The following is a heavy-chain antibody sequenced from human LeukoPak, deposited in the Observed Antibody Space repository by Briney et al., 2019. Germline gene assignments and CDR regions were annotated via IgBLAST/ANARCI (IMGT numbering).Heavy chain of an antibody. J-gene: IGHJ5*01. D-gene: IGHD3-22*01. CDR2: IKTDGGSI. CDR1: GFTLSRYW. CDR3: ARSAFYQSTGYYYDS. V-gene: IGHV3-74*01. Sequence: GGSLRLSCAASGFTLSRYWMHWVRHAPGTGLVWVSRIKTDGGSINYADSVKGRFTISRDNAKNTLYLQMNSLRAEDTAVYYCARSAFYQSTGYYYDSWGQGTLVTVSS.